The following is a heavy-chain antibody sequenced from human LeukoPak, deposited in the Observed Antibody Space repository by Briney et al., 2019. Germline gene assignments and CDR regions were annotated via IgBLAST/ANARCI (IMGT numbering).Heavy chain of an antibody. CDR2: IWYDGSQK. CDR1: GITFSTSG. V-gene: IGHV3-33*06. Sequence: SCAASGITFSTSGMHWVRQAPGKGLEWVAVIWYDGSQKYYADSVKGRFTISRDNSKDTLFLQMNSLTLEDTAVYYCAKDTGHLILGDYWGQGTLVIVSS. D-gene: IGHD7-27*01. CDR3: AKDTGHLILGDY. J-gene: IGHJ4*02.